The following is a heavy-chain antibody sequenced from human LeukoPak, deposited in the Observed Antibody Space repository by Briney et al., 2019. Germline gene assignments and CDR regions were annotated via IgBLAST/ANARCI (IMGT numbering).Heavy chain of an antibody. CDR1: GGSFNGYY. D-gene: IGHD3-22*01. Sequence: PSETLSLTCAVYGGSFNGYYWNWIRQPPGKGLEWIGEINHSGSTKYNPSLKSRVTMSVDTSKNQFSLKLTSVTAADTAVYYCARGPGGTMIVVDYWGQGALVTVSS. J-gene: IGHJ4*02. CDR3: ARGPGGTMIVVDY. CDR2: INHSGST. V-gene: IGHV4-34*01.